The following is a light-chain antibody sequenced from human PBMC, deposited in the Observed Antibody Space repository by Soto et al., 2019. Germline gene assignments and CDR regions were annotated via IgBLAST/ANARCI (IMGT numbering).Light chain of an antibody. V-gene: IGKV1-9*01. Sequence: IQLTQSPSSLSASVGDRVTITCRASQAISSHLAWYQQKPGKAPKLLIYTASTLQTGVPSRFSGGGSGTDFTLSLSSLQPEDSATYYCQQVNSFPSTFGQGTRLEIK. CDR2: TAS. J-gene: IGKJ5*01. CDR1: QAISSH. CDR3: QQVNSFPST.